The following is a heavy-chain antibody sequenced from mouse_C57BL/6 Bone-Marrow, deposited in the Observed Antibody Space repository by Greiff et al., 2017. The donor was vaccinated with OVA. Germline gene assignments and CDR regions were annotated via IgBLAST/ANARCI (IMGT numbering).Heavy chain of an antibody. D-gene: IGHD3-2*02. CDR3: AKKGGSSGPYYYAMDY. CDR2: IWSGGST. V-gene: IGHV2-4*01. J-gene: IGHJ4*01. CDR1: GFSLTSYG. Sequence: QVQLKQSGPGLVQPSQSLSITCTVSGFSLTSYGVHWVRQPPGKGLEWLGVIWSGGSTDYNAAFISRLSISKDNSKSQVYFKMNSLQADDTAIYYCAKKGGSSGPYYYAMDYWGQGTSVTVSS.